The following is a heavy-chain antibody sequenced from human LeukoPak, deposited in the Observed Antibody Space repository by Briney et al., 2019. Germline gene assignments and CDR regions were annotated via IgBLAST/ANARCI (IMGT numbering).Heavy chain of an antibody. CDR3: ARGWAIDYGDSTVMDYWFDP. V-gene: IGHV4-31*03. J-gene: IGHJ5*02. Sequence: PSETLSLTCTVSGGSISSGGYYWSWIRQHPGKGLEWIGYIYYSGSTYYNPSLKSRVTISVDTSKNQFSLKLSSVTAADTAVYYCARGWAIDYGDSTVMDYWFDPWGQGTLVTVSS. CDR1: GGSISSGGYY. D-gene: IGHD4-17*01. CDR2: IYYSGST.